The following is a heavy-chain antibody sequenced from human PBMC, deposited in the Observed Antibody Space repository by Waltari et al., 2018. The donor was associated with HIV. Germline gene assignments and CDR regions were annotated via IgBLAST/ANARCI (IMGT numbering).Heavy chain of an antibody. CDR3: TREGVETTAPADY. CDR1: GFTFSSPW. CDR2: INGDGSGT. V-gene: IGHV3-74*01. D-gene: IGHD4-17*01. J-gene: IGHJ4*02. Sequence: EVQLVESGGGLVQAGGSLRLSCAASGFTFSSPWRHWVRQAPGKGLVWVARINGDGSGTSYADSVRGRFSISRENAENSLHLHMNSVRPEDTGLYYCTREGVETTAPADYWGQGTLVTVSS.